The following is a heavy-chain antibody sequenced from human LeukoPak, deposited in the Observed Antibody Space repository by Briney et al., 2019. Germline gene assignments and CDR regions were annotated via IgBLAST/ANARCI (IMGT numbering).Heavy chain of an antibody. D-gene: IGHD3-9*01. CDR2: TYYRSRWYK. CDR1: GDSVSNNSAS. J-gene: IGHJ5*02. Sequence: PSQTLSLTCVISGDSVSNNSASWNWIRQSPSRGLEWLGRTYYRSRWYKDHAVSVKSRITINPDTSKNQFSLQLNSVTPEDTAVYYCARWLTTWGQGTLVTVSS. V-gene: IGHV6-1*01. CDR3: ARWLTT.